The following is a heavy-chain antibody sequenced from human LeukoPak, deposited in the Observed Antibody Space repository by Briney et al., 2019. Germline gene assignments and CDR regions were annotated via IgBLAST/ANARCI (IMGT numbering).Heavy chain of an antibody. J-gene: IGHJ6*03. CDR1: GGSISSYY. CDR2: IYTSGST. V-gene: IGHV4-4*07. CDR3: ASLKYSSSWAYYYYYYMDV. D-gene: IGHD6-13*01. Sequence: PSETLCLTCAASGGSISSYYWSWIRQPAGKGLEWVGRIYTSGSTNYNPSLKSRVTISVDKSKNQCSLKLSSVTAADTAVYYCASLKYSSSWAYYYYYYMDVWGKGTTVTVSS.